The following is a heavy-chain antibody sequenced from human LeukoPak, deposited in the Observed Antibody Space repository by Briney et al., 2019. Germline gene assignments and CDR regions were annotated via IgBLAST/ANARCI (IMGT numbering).Heavy chain of an antibody. CDR3: ARGLGITFGGVIARRDAFDI. J-gene: IGHJ3*02. Sequence: SETLSLTCTVSGDSINSLDLWSWVRQPPGKGLEWIGEMYLSGTTHSNPSVKSRVTISIDKSKNQFFLNLSSVTAADTAVYYCARGLGITFGGVIARRDAFDIWGQGTMVTVSS. D-gene: IGHD3-16*02. V-gene: IGHV4-4*02. CDR1: GDSINSLDL. CDR2: MYLSGTT.